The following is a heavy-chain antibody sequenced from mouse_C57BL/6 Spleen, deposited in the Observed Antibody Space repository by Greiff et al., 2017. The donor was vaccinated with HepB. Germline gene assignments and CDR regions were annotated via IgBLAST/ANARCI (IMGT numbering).Heavy chain of an antibody. V-gene: IGHV1-42*01. J-gene: IGHJ1*03. D-gene: IGHD1-1*01. Sequence: VQLQPSGPELVKPGASVKISCQASGYSFTGYYMNWVKQSPEKSLEWIGEINPSTGGTTYNQKFKAKATLTVDKSSSTAYMQLKSLTSEDSAVYYCARCYYGSSYWYFDVWGTGTTVTVSS. CDR3: ARCYYGSSYWYFDV. CDR1: GYSFTGYY. CDR2: INPSTGGT.